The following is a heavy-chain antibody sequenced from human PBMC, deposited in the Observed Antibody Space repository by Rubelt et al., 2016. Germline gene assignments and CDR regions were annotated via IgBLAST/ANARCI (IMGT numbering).Heavy chain of an antibody. CDR2: IYYSGST. D-gene: IGHD4-17*01. J-gene: IGHJ4*02. Sequence: QLQLQESGPGLVKPSETLSLTCTVSGGSISSSSYYWGWIRQPPGKGLEWIGSIYYSGSTYYNPSLKSRVAISVDTSKNQFSRQLSSVTAADTAGYYCARRSYGDFDYWGQGTLVTVSS. V-gene: IGHV4-39*01. CDR3: ARRSYGDFDY. CDR1: GGSISSSSYY.